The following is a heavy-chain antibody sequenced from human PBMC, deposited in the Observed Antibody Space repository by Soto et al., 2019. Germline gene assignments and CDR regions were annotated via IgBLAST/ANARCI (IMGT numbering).Heavy chain of an antibody. Sequence: PSETLSLTCTVSGGSIISSSNFWAWIRQPPGKGLEWIGSIYYSGSPHYNPSLRSRVTISVETSRNQFSLKLSSVTAADTAVYYCARKVTMVRGVSIRWFDPWGQGTLVTVS. CDR3: ARKVTMVRGVSIRWFDP. D-gene: IGHD3-10*01. J-gene: IGHJ5*02. CDR2: IYYSGSP. V-gene: IGHV4-39*01. CDR1: GGSIISSSNF.